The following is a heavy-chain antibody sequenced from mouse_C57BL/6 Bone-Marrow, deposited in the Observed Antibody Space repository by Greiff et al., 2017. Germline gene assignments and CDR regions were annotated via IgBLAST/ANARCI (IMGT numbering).Heavy chain of an antibody. CDR1: GYTFTSYW. V-gene: IGHV1-7*01. J-gene: IGHJ2*01. CDR2: INPSSGYT. CDR3: ASAVEYYFDY. Sequence: QVQLQQPGAELVMPGASVKLSCKASGYTFTSYWMHWVKQRPGQGLEWIGYINPSSGYTKYNQKFKDKATLTADKSSSTAYMQLSSLTYEDSAVYYCASAVEYYFDYWGQGTTLTVSS. D-gene: IGHD1-1*01.